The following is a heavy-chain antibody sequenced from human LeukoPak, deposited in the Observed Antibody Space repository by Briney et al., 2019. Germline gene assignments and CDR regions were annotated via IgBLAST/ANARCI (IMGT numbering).Heavy chain of an antibody. CDR1: GFTFSSYW. D-gene: IGHD3-10*01. CDR3: ARAMVRGVKIFDY. J-gene: IGHJ4*02. Sequence: GGSLRLSCEASGFTFSSYWMSWVRQAPGKGLEWVANIKQDGSEKYYVDSVKGRFTISRDSAKNSLYLQMNSLRAEDTAVYYCARAMVRGVKIFDYWGQGTLVTVSS. V-gene: IGHV3-7*01. CDR2: IKQDGSEK.